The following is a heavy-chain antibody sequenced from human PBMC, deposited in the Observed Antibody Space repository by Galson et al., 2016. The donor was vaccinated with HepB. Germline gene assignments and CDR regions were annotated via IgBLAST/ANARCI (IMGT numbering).Heavy chain of an antibody. CDR3: AREGSGYTSVYNDALDL. CDR2: IYTGDKT. J-gene: IGHJ3*01. CDR1: GFSVSSHY. D-gene: IGHD5/OR15-5a*01. V-gene: IGHV3-53*01. Sequence: SLRLSCAASGFSVSSHYMTWVRQAPGRGLEWISVIYTGDKTIYADSVEGRFTFSRATSKNTLYLQMNSLSAEDTAVYFCAREGSGYTSVYNDALDLWGQGTMATVSS.